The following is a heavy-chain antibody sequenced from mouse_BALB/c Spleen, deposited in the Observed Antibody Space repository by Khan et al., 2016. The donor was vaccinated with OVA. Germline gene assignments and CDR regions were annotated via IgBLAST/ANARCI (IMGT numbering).Heavy chain of an antibody. CDR1: GFSLTDYA. CDR3: AKDPPYYSLDY. CDR2: IWAGGSQ. V-gene: IGHV2-6-5*01. J-gene: IGHJ4*01. Sequence: QVQLQQPGPGLVAPSQSLSITCTVSGFSLTDYAVSWIRQPPGKGLEWLGVIWAGGSQYYNSELKSKLTISKANPKSQVFLKVNSLQTDATAKYYCAKDPPYYSLDYWGQGNSDTVSS. D-gene: IGHD2-12*01.